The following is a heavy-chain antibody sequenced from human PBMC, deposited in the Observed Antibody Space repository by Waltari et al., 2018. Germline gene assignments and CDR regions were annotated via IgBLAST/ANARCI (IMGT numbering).Heavy chain of an antibody. J-gene: IGHJ4*02. CDR3: ARWWYGSVSYPLFDY. D-gene: IGHD3-10*01. CDR2: SNAGNGNT. CDR1: GYTFTSYA. Sequence: QVQLVQSGAEVKKPGASVKVSCKASGYTFTSYAMHWVRQAPGQRLEWMGWSNAGNGNTKYAQDFQGRVTITRDTSASTAYMELSSLRSEDTAVYYCARWWYGSVSYPLFDYGGQGTLVTVSS. V-gene: IGHV1-3*01.